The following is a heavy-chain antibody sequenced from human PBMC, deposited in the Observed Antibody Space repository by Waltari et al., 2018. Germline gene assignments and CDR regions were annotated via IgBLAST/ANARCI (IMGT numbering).Heavy chain of an antibody. CDR3: AKDLAAARYYFDY. Sequence: EVQLLESGGGLVQPGGSLRLSCAASGFTFSSYAMSWVRQAPGKGLEWVSAISGSGGSTYYADSVKGRFTISRDNSKNALYLQMNSLRAEDTAVYYCAKDLAAARYYFDYWGQGTLVTVSS. V-gene: IGHV3-23*01. D-gene: IGHD6-6*01. CDR2: ISGSGGST. CDR1: GFTFSSYA. J-gene: IGHJ4*02.